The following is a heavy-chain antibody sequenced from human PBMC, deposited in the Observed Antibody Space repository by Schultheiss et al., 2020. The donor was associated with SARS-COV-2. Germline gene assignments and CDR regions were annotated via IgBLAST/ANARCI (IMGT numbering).Heavy chain of an antibody. CDR3: ARDVYYYDSSGPRGWFDP. Sequence: GGSLRLSCAASGFTFSSYWMHWVRQAPGKGLVWVSVIYSGGSTYYADSVKGRFTISRDNSKNTLYLQMNSLRAEDTAVYYCARDVYYYDSSGPRGWFDPWGQGTLVTVSS. CDR2: IYSGGST. V-gene: IGHV3-53*01. J-gene: IGHJ5*02. D-gene: IGHD3-22*01. CDR1: GFTFSSYW.